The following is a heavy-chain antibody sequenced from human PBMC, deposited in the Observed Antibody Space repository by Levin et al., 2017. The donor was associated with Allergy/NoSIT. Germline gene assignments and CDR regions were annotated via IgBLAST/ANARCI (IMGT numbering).Heavy chain of an antibody. J-gene: IGHJ6*03. V-gene: IGHV4-34*01. D-gene: IGHD3-10*01. CDR2: INHSGST. CDR1: GGSFSGYY. CDR3: ARGIPPRGSGSYTRGNYMDV. Sequence: SETLSLTCAVYGGSFSGYYWSWIRQPPGKGLEWIGEINHSGSTNYNPSLKSRVTISVDTSKNQFSLKLSSVTAADTAVYYCARGIPPRGSGSYTRGNYMDVWGKGTTVTVSS.